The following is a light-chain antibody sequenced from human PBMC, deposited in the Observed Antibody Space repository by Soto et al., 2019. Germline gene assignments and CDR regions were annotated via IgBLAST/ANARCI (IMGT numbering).Light chain of an antibody. CDR3: QQRSNWPPRFT. Sequence: EIVLTQSPATLSLSPGERATLSCRASQSVSSYLAWYQQKPGQAPRLLIYDASNRATGIPARFSGSGSGTDFTLTVSRLEPEDFAVYYCQQRSNWPPRFTFGPGTKVD. J-gene: IGKJ3*01. CDR2: DAS. V-gene: IGKV3-11*01. CDR1: QSVSSY.